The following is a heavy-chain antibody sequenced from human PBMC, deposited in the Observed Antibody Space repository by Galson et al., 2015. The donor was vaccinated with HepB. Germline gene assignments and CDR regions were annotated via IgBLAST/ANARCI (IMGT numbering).Heavy chain of an antibody. D-gene: IGHD3-9*01. CDR1: GFTFSSYS. Sequence: SLRLSCAASGFTFSSYSMNWVRQAPGKGLEWVSSISSSSSYIYYADSVKGRFTISRDNAKNSLYLQMNSLRAEDTAVYYCARHKYDILTGPDYWGQGTLVTVSS. CDR2: ISSSSSYI. CDR3: ARHKYDILTGPDY. J-gene: IGHJ4*02. V-gene: IGHV3-21*01.